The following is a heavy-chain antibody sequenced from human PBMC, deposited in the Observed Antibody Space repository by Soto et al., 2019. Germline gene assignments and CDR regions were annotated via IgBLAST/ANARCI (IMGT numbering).Heavy chain of an antibody. CDR3: AKGIGYCSGGSCYGIDY. V-gene: IGHV3-30*18. CDR2: ISYDGSNK. CDR1: GFTFSSYG. D-gene: IGHD2-15*01. J-gene: IGHJ4*02. Sequence: GGSLRLSCAASGFTFSSYGMHWVRQAPGKGLEWVAVISYDGSNKYYADSVKGRFTISRDNSKNTLYLQMNSLRAEDTAVYYCAKGIGYCSGGSCYGIDYWGQGTLVTVSS.